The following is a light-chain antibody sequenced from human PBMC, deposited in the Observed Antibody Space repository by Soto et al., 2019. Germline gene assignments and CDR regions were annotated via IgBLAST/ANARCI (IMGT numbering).Light chain of an antibody. J-gene: IGKJ4*01. CDR2: TAS. CDR3: QQSYNTPLT. V-gene: IGKV1-39*01. Sequence: DIQMTQSPSSLSASVGDRVTITCRASKSISSILNWYQQKPGKPPKLLIYTASTLQSGVPSRFSGSGSGTDFTLTISSLQPEDFATYYCQQSYNTPLTFGGGTKVEIQ. CDR1: KSISSI.